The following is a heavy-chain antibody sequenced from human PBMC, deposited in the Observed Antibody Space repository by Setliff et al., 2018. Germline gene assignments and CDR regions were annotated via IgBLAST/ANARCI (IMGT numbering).Heavy chain of an antibody. CDR2: IYYSGST. Sequence: SVTLSLTCTVSGGSISSGGYYWSWIRQHPGKGLEWIGYIYYSGSTYYDPSLKSRVTISVDTSKNQFSLKLSSVTAADTAVYYCARRTRLYYDSSEFDYWGQGTLVTVSS. V-gene: IGHV4-31*03. D-gene: IGHD3-22*01. J-gene: IGHJ4*02. CDR1: GGSISSGGYY. CDR3: ARRTRLYYDSSEFDY.